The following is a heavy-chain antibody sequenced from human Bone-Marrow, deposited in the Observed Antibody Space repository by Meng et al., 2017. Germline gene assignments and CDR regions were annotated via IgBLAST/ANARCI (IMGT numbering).Heavy chain of an antibody. CDR1: GYTFTSYY. J-gene: IGHJ4*02. V-gene: IGHV1-46*01. CDR2: INPSGGST. D-gene: IGHD6-19*01. CDR3: AREGGWFVGGLDY. Sequence: ASVKVSCKASGYTFTSYYMHWVRQAPGQGLEWMGIINPSGGSTSYAQKLQGRVTMTTDTSTSTAYMELRSLRSDDTAVYYCAREGGWFVGGLDYWGQGTLVTVSS.